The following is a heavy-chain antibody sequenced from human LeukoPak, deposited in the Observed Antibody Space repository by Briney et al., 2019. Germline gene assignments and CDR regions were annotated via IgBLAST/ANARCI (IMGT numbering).Heavy chain of an antibody. J-gene: IGHJ1*01. CDR2: IYPGDSDT. CDR1: GFIFTSYW. V-gene: IGHV5-51*01. Sequence: GGSLQISCEGSGFIFTSYWIGLVRQLPGKVLEWMGIIYPGDSDTRYSPSFQGQVTISADKSISTAYLQWSSLKASDTAMYYCARSPDRSSTTYFQHWGQGTLVTVSS. D-gene: IGHD3-22*01. CDR3: ARSPDRSSTTYFQH.